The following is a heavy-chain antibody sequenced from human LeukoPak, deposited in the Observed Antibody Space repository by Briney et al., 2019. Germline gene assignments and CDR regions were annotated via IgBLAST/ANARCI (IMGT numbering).Heavy chain of an antibody. J-gene: IGHJ4*02. CDR2: INPRGST. CDR1: GGSFSGYY. V-gene: IGHV4-34*01. Sequence: SDILSLTCGVYGGSFSGYYWSWIRQPPGKGLEWMGEINPRGSTKYNPSLKRRINLSPDTSQNHISQILNSATAADTAVYYCARRRLGYYFDYWGQGTLVTVSS. CDR3: ARRRLGYYFDY. D-gene: IGHD5-24*01.